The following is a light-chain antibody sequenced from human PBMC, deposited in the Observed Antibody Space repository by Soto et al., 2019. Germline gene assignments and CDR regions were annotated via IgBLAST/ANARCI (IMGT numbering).Light chain of an antibody. V-gene: IGLV2-14*01. CDR1: SSDVGGYNY. CDR3: SSYTNSSPYVV. J-gene: IGLJ2*01. CDR2: DVN. Sequence: QSALTQPASVSGSPGQSITISCTGTSSDVGGYNYVSWYQQHPGKAPKLMIYDVNNRPSGVSNRFSGSKSGKTASLTISGLQAEDEADYYCSSYTNSSPYVVFGGGTKLTVL.